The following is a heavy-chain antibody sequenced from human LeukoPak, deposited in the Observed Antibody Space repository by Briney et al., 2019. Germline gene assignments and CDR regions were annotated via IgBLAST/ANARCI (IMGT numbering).Heavy chain of an antibody. CDR2: ISGSGGST. D-gene: IGHD3-22*01. V-gene: IGHV3-23*01. CDR3: AKDGVLGYYDSSGYSGY. CDR1: GFTFSSYA. Sequence: GGSLRLSCAASGFTFSSYAMSWVRQAPGKGLEWVSAISGSGGSTYYADSVKGRFTISRDNSKNTLYLQMNSLRAEDTAVYYCAKDGVLGYYDSSGYSGYWGQGTLVTVSS. J-gene: IGHJ4*02.